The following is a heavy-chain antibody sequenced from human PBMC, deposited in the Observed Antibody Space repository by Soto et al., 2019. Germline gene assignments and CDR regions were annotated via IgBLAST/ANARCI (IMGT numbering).Heavy chain of an antibody. CDR1: GGSISSGGYY. Sequence: SETLSLTCTVSGGSISSGGYYWSWIRQHPGKGLEWIGYIYYSGSTYYNPSLKSRVTISVDTSKNQFSLKLSSVTAADTAVYYCARDIHSSSSYWGQGTLVTVSS. D-gene: IGHD6-6*01. V-gene: IGHV4-31*03. J-gene: IGHJ4*02. CDR2: IYYSGST. CDR3: ARDIHSSSSY.